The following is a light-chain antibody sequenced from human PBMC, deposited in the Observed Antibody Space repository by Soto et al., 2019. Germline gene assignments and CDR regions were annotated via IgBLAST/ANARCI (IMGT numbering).Light chain of an antibody. J-gene: IGKJ1*01. CDR3: QQYNTYWT. CDR1: QNVNNW. CDR2: DAS. Sequence: GDRVTITFRASQNVNNWLAWYQHKPGKAPQLLIYDASALETGVPSRFSGSGSGTEFTLAISGLQSDDFATYSCQQYNTYWTFGPGTKVDIK. V-gene: IGKV1-5*01.